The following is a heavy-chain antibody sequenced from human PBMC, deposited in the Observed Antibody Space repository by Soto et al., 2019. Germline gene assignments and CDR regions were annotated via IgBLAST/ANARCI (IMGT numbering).Heavy chain of an antibody. Sequence: PGGSLRLSCAASGFTFDDYGMSWVRQAPGKGLEWVSGINWNGGSTGYADSVKGRFTISRDNAKNSLYLQMNSLRAEDTALYHCARVVAATLDFDYWGQGTLVPVSS. D-gene: IGHD2-15*01. CDR1: GFTFDDYG. CDR2: INWNGGST. J-gene: IGHJ4*02. V-gene: IGHV3-20*01. CDR3: ARVVAATLDFDY.